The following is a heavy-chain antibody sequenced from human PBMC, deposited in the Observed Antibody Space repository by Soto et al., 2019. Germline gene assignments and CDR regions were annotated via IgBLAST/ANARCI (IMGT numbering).Heavy chain of an antibody. CDR3: AKGRRYCSGGSCPQRYYYYGMDV. D-gene: IGHD2-15*01. J-gene: IGHJ6*02. CDR1: GFTFSSYG. V-gene: IGHV3-30*18. Sequence: QVQLVESGGGVVQPGRSLRLSCAASGFTFSSYGMHWVSQAPGKGLEWVAVISYDGSNKYYADSVKGRFTISRDNSKNTLYLQMNSLRAEDTAVYYCAKGRRYCSGGSCPQRYYYYGMDVGGQGTTVTVSS. CDR2: ISYDGSNK.